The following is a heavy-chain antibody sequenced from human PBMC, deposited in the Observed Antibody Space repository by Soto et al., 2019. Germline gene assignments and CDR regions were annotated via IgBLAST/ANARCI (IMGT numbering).Heavy chain of an antibody. CDR1: GFTFTTYG. Sequence: QVQLVESGGGVVQPGRSLRLSCAASGFTFTTYGMHWVRQAPGKGLEWVAAISYDGSNKFYANSMKGRFTISRDNSKNTLYLQMNSLRPEDTAVYYCAKGSYGLSSQYFFYGLDVWGQGTTVTVSS. CDR3: AKGSYGLSSQYFFYGLDV. J-gene: IGHJ6*02. V-gene: IGHV3-30*18. CDR2: ISYDGSNK. D-gene: IGHD5-18*01.